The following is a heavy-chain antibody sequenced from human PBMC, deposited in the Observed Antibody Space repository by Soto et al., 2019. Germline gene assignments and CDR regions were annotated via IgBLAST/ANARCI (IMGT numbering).Heavy chain of an antibody. J-gene: IGHJ4*01. CDR3: ATGDIVVVPAAIFY. D-gene: IGHD2-2*01. CDR2: ISYDGSNK. Sequence: QVQLVESGGGVVQPGRSLRLSCAASGFTFSSYGMHWVRQAPGKGLEWVAVISYDGSNKYYADSVKGRFTISRDNSKNTLYLQMNSLRAEDTAVYYCATGDIVVVPAAIFYWGQEPWSPSPQ. CDR1: GFTFSSYG. V-gene: IGHV3-30*03.